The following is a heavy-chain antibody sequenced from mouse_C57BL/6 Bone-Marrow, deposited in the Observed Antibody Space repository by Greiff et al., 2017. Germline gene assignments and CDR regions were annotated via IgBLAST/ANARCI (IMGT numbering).Heavy chain of an antibody. V-gene: IGHV14-4*01. CDR3: TTGGYDD. D-gene: IGHD2-2*01. Sequence: VQLQQSGAELVRPGASVKLSCTASGFNIKDDYMDWVKQRPEQGLEWIGWIDPENGDTEYASKFQGQATITADTSSNTAYLQLSSLTSEDTAVYYCTTGGYDDRGQGTTLTVSS. CDR1: GFNIKDDY. CDR2: IDPENGDT. J-gene: IGHJ2*01.